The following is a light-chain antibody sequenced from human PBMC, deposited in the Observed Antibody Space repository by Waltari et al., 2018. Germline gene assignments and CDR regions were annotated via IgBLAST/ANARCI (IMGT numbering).Light chain of an antibody. CDR3: YSAADYNLV. Sequence: SYELTQPSSVSVSPGQTANITCSGDVLAKKYTRWFQQKPGQAPVLVIYNDTERRSGIPERYAGSSAGTTVTLIISGAQVEDEADYFCYSAADYNLVFGGGTKLTVL. CDR1: VLAKKY. CDR2: NDT. V-gene: IGLV3-27*01. J-gene: IGLJ2*01.